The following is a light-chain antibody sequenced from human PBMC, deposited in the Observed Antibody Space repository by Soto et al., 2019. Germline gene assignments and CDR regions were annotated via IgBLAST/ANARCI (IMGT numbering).Light chain of an antibody. Sequence: SALTQPASVSGSPGQSITISCTGTSSDVGGYNYVSWYQQHPGKAPKLMIHDVSNRPSGVSNRFSGSKSGNTASLTISGLQAEDEADYYCSSYTSSSTLDVVFGGGTKLTVL. CDR2: DVS. V-gene: IGLV2-14*01. J-gene: IGLJ2*01. CDR3: SSYTSSSTLDVV. CDR1: SSDVGGYNY.